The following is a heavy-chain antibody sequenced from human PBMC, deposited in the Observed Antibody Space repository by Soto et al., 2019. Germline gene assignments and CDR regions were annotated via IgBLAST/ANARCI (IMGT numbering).Heavy chain of an antibody. J-gene: IGHJ4*02. D-gene: IGHD3-16*01. Sequence: EVQLLDSGGGLVQPGGSLRLSCAASGFTFSNYAMTWVRQGPGKGLEWVSGISGSGGRSYYADSVKGRFTISRDNSNGPLYLQMNSLRAEDTAVYYCATAYFVWSSAQPSYFDYWGQGTLVTVSS. CDR3: ATAYFVWSSAQPSYFDY. CDR1: GFTFSNYA. CDR2: ISGSGGRS. V-gene: IGHV3-23*01.